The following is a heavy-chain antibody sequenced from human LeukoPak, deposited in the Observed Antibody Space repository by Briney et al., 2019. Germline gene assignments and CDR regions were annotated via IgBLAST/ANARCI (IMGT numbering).Heavy chain of an antibody. Sequence: GRSLRLSCAASGFTFSNYGMHWVRQAPGKGLEWVALIWYDGSNKYYTDSVKGRLTISRDNSKDTLFLQMNGLRAEDTAVYYCATPLDYYDRSDSHQGGDWGQGTLVTVSS. CDR3: ATPLDYYDRSDSHQGGD. CDR1: GFTFSNYG. CDR2: IWYDGSNK. D-gene: IGHD3-22*01. J-gene: IGHJ4*02. V-gene: IGHV3-33*01.